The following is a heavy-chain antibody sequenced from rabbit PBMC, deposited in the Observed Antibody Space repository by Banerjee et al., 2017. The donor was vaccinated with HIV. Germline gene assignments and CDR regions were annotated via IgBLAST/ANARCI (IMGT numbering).Heavy chain of an antibody. D-gene: IGHD1-1*01. J-gene: IGHJ4*01. V-gene: IGHV1S45*01. CDR3: ARDLTDVIGWNFGW. CDR1: GIDFSSYYY. CDR2: IYTGSSGST. Sequence: QEQLEESGGDLVKPGASLTLTCTASGIDFSSYYYMCWVRQAPGKGLEWIACIYTGSSGSTYYASWAKGRYTLSKISSTTVTLEMTSLTAADTATYFCARDLTDVIGWNFGWWGPGTLVTVS.